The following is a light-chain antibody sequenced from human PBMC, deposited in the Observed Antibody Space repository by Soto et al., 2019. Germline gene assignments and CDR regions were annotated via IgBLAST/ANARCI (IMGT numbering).Light chain of an antibody. CDR3: QQYGSSSYT. V-gene: IGKV3-20*01. CDR1: QSVSSGY. Sequence: EIVLTQSPGTLSLSPGERATLSCRASQSVSSGYLAWYQQKPGQAPRLLIYGASSRATGIPDTFSGSASGTDFTLTISRLEPEDFAVYYWQQYGSSSYTFGQGTKLEIK. J-gene: IGKJ2*01. CDR2: GAS.